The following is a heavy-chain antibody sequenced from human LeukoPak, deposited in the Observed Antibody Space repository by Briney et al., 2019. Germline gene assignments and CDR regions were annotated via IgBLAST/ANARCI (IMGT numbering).Heavy chain of an antibody. CDR2: INPSSSTT. V-gene: IGHV1-46*01. CDR1: GYIFTTYY. D-gene: IGHD2-8*01. CDR3: ARYSMLWSGRGFDY. Sequence: ASVKVFCKASGYIFTTYYMHWVRQAPGQGLEWMGIINPSSSTTSSAQKFQGRVTMTRDTSTSTVYMELSSLRSEDTAVYYCARYSMLWSGRGFDYWGQGTLVTVSS. J-gene: IGHJ4*02.